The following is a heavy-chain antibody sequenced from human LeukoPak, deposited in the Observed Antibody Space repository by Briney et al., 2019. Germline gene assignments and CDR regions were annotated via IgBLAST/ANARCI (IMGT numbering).Heavy chain of an antibody. J-gene: IGHJ4*02. D-gene: IGHD6-13*01. CDR1: GGSVSSSSYY. CDR3: ARQSWSGSWYYFDY. Sequence: SETLSLTCTVSGGSVSSSSYYWGWLRQPPGKGLEWIGSIYYSGSTYYNPSLKSRVTISVDTSKNQFSLKLSSVTAADTAVYYCARQSWSGSWYYFDYWGQGTLVTVSS. CDR2: IYYSGST. V-gene: IGHV4-39*01.